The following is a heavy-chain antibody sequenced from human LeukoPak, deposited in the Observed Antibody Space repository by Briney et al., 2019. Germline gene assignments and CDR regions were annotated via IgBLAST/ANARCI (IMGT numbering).Heavy chain of an antibody. Sequence: GGSLRLSCAASGFTFSDYYMSWIRQAPGKGLEWVSYISSSGSTIYYADSVKGRFTISRDNVKNSLYLQMNSLRAEDTAVYYCARDLRYSSSGTPNYWGQGTLVTVSS. D-gene: IGHD6-6*01. J-gene: IGHJ4*02. CDR1: GFTFSDYY. CDR3: ARDLRYSSSGTPNY. CDR2: ISSSGSTI. V-gene: IGHV3-11*04.